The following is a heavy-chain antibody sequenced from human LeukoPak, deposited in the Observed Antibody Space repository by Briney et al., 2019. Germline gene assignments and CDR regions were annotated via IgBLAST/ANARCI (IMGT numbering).Heavy chain of an antibody. V-gene: IGHV3-33*08. D-gene: IGHD4-17*01. CDR2: IWYDGSNK. CDR1: GFTFSSYW. J-gene: IGHJ6*02. CDR3: ARDYGDYEGYYYYGMDV. Sequence: GGSLRLSCAASGFTFSSYWMSWVRQAPGKGLEWVAVIWYDGSNKYYADSVKGRFTISRDNSKNTLYLQMNSLRAEDTAVYYCARDYGDYEGYYYYGMDVWGQGTTVTVSS.